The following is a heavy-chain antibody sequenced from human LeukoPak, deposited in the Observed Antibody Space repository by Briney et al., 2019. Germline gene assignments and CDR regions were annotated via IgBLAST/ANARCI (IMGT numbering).Heavy chain of an antibody. V-gene: IGHV4-34*01. CDR1: GGSFSGYY. CDR2: INHSGST. Sequence: SETLSLTCAVYGGSFSGYYWSWIRQPPGKGLEWIGEINHSGSTNYNPSLKSRVTISVDTSKNQFSLKLSSLTAADTAVYYCARGVTPDCWGQGTLVTVSS. D-gene: IGHD4-11*01. CDR3: ARGVTPDC. J-gene: IGHJ4*02.